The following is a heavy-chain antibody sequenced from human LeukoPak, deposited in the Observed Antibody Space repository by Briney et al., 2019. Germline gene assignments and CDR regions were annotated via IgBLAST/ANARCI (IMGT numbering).Heavy chain of an antibody. CDR2: MNPNSGNT. CDR3: ARASQLRLGIVMVITSGRRYYFDY. Sequence: SVKVSCKASGYTFTSYDINWVRQATGQGLEWMGWMNPNSGNTGYAQKFQGRVTMTRNTSISTAYMELSSLRSEDTAVYYCARASQLRLGIVMVITSGRRYYFDYWGQGTLVTVSS. V-gene: IGHV1-8*01. J-gene: IGHJ4*02. D-gene: IGHD3-22*01. CDR1: GYTFTSYD.